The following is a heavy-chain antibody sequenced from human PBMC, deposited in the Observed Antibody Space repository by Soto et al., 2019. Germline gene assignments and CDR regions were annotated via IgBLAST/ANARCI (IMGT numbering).Heavy chain of an antibody. J-gene: IGHJ3*02. D-gene: IGHD2-2*01. Sequence: GGSLRLSCAACGFTFSSYGMHWVRQAPGKGLEWVAVIWYDGSNKYYADSVKGRFTISRDNSKNTLYLQMNSLRAEDTAVYYCARDSGDIVVVPAADAFDIWGQGTMVTVSS. CDR3: ARDSGDIVVVPAADAFDI. CDR2: IWYDGSNK. V-gene: IGHV3-33*01. CDR1: GFTFSSYG.